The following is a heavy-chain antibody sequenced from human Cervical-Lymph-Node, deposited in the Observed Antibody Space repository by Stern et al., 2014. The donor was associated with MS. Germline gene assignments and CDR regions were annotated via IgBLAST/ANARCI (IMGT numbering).Heavy chain of an antibody. J-gene: IGHJ4*02. V-gene: IGHV3-30-3*01. CDR2: MSYDGSKK. CDR1: GFSVSSHS. Sequence: VHLVESGGGVVQPGRSLRLSCAPSGFSVSSHSMHWFRQAPGKGLGWVTYMSYDGSKKKDADSVRGRFTISRDTSKNTRDLQMNSLRVEDTALYYCAREDYRNYSPYIDYWGQGTRVTVSS. CDR3: AREDYRNYSPYIDY. D-gene: IGHD4-11*01.